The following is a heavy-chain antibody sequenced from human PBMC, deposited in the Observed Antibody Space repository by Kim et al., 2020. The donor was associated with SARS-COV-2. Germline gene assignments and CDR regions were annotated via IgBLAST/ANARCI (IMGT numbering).Heavy chain of an antibody. D-gene: IGHD3-3*01. CDR2: ISAGGSDT. CDR1: GFTFSTCA. Sequence: GGSLRLSCAASGFTFSTCAMSWVRQAPRKGLEWISAISAGGSDTYYIDSVRGRFTASRDNSKNTLFLQMSGLRVEDTAVYYCVSARGRNTLGVAAAGAYWGQGTLVTISS. V-gene: IGHV3-23*01. J-gene: IGHJ4*02. CDR3: VSARGRNTLGVAAAGAY.